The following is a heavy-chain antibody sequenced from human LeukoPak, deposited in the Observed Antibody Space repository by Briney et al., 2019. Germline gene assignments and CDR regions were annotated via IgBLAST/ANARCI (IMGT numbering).Heavy chain of an antibody. D-gene: IGHD3-22*01. CDR2: IYYSGST. CDR3: ARESFYYDSSGYPHAFDI. CDR1: GGSISSYY. Sequence: PSETLSLTCTVSGGSISSYYWSWIRQPPGKGLEWIGYIYYSGSTNYNPSLKSRVTISVDTSKNQFSLKLSSVTAADTAVYYCARESFYYDSSGYPHAFDIWGQGTMVTVSS. V-gene: IGHV4-59*01. J-gene: IGHJ3*02.